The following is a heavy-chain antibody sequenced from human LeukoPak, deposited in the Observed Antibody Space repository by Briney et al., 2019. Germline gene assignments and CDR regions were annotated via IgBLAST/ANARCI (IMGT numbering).Heavy chain of an antibody. V-gene: IGHV4-39*01. CDR3: ARQPGTYYYGSGSYYITDY. Sequence: PSETLSLTCTVSGGSIISSTYYWGWMRQAPGRGLDWIGSIYYTGSTYFNPSLKSRVTISVDTSKNQLSLRLSSVTAADTAVYYCARQPGTYYYGSGSYYITDYWGQGTLVTVSS. J-gene: IGHJ4*02. D-gene: IGHD3-10*01. CDR1: GGSIISSTYY. CDR2: IYYTGST.